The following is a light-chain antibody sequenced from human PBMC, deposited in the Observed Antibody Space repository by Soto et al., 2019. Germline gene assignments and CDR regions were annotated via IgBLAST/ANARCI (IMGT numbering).Light chain of an antibody. CDR3: QQGYNTFWT. Sequence: DIQMTQSPSSLSAFVGDSVTVTCRASQPIGTSLHWHQQRAGTAPKVLISAATKLQSGVPSRFSGRGSGTDFTLTISNLQPEDSATYFCQQGYNTFWTFGRGTKVDIK. J-gene: IGKJ1*01. V-gene: IGKV1-39*01. CDR2: AAT. CDR1: QPIGTS.